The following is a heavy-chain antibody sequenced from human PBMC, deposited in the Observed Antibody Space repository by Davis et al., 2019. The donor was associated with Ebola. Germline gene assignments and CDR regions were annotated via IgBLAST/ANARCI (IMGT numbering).Heavy chain of an antibody. Sequence: AASVKVSCKASGYTFTSYGITWVRQAPGQGLEWMGRINSNSGVTNYAQKFQGRVTMTRDTSISTAYMELNRLRSDDTAVYYCARVRAISVVEKGFDFWGQGTLLTVSS. CDR3: ARVRAISVVEKGFDF. CDR1: GYTFTSYG. J-gene: IGHJ4*02. CDR2: INSNSGVT. D-gene: IGHD6-19*01. V-gene: IGHV1-2*06.